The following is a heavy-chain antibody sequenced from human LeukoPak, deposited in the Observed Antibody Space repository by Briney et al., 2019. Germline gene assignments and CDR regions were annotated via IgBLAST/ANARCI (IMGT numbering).Heavy chain of an antibody. CDR3: AREIPASYYFDY. D-gene: IGHD2-2*01. Sequence: ASVTVSCKASGYTFTNYYMHWMRQAPGQGLDWMGIVHPSGGTTTYAQQFQGRLTVTRDTCTSTVYMELSSLRSEDTAVYYCAREIPASYYFDYRGQGSLATVSS. J-gene: IGHJ4*02. CDR2: VHPSGGTT. V-gene: IGHV1-46*01. CDR1: GYTFTNYY.